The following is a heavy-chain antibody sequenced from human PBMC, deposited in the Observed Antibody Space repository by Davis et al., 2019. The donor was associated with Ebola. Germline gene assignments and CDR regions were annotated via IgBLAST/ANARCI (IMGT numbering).Heavy chain of an antibody. Sequence: GGSLRLSCAASGFTFSSYAMSWVRQAPGKGLEWVSAISGSGGSTYYADSVKGRFTISRDNSKNTLYLQMNSRRAEDTAVYYCAKLQHDYGDYGVAFDIWGQGTMVTVS. V-gene: IGHV3-23*01. CDR2: ISGSGGST. J-gene: IGHJ3*02. D-gene: IGHD4-17*01. CDR1: GFTFSSYA. CDR3: AKLQHDYGDYGVAFDI.